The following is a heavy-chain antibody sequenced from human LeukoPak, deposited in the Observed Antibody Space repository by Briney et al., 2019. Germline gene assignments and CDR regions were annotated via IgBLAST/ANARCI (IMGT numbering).Heavy chain of an antibody. D-gene: IGHD6-13*01. Sequence: GGSLRLSCAASGFTFSSYSMNWVRQAPGKGLEWVSSISGSSSYIYYADSVKGRFTISRDNAKNSLYLQMNSLRAEDTAVYYCARDLNGGKYSSSWYELDYWGQGTLVTVSS. V-gene: IGHV3-21*01. CDR2: ISGSSSYI. CDR3: ARDLNGGKYSSSWYELDY. J-gene: IGHJ4*02. CDR1: GFTFSSYS.